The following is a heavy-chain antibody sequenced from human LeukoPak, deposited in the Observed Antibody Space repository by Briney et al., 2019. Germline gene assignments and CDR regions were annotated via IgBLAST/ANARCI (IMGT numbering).Heavy chain of an antibody. CDR1: GGTFSSHA. CDR2: IIPIFGTA. D-gene: IGHD3-10*01. J-gene: IGHJ3*02. Sequence: GASVKVSCKASGGTFSSHAISWVRQAPGQGLEWMGGIIPIFGTANYAQKFQGRVTITADKSTSTAYMELSSLRSEDTAVYYCARAGSGWFGESDDAFDIWGQGTMVTVSS. V-gene: IGHV1-69*06. CDR3: ARAGSGWFGESDDAFDI.